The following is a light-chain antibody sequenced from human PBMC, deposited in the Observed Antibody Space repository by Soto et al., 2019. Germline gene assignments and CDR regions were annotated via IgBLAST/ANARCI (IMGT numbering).Light chain of an antibody. V-gene: IGLV1-40*01. Sequence: QSVLTQPPSGSGAPGQRVTVSCSGSSSNIGAGYYVHWYQQLPGTAPKLLIYDNSNRLSGVPDRFSASKSGTSASLAITGLQAEDEADYYCQSYDSSLSGPYVFGTGTKVTVL. CDR1: SSNIGAGYY. CDR2: DNS. CDR3: QSYDSSLSGPYV. J-gene: IGLJ1*01.